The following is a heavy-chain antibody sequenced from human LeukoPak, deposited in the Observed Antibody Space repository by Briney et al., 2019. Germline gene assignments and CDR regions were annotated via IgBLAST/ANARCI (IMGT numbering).Heavy chain of an antibody. CDR1: GYTFTSYA. V-gene: IGHV1-3*01. CDR3: ARGYYGSGSYYNVERPPPSDAFDI. D-gene: IGHD3-10*01. CDR2: INAGNGNT. Sequence: ASVKVSCKASGYTFTSYAMHWVRQAPGQRLEWMGWINAGNGNTKYSQKFQGRVTITRDTSASTAYMELSSLRSEDTAVYYCARGYYGSGSYYNVERPPPSDAFDIWGQGTMVTVSS. J-gene: IGHJ3*02.